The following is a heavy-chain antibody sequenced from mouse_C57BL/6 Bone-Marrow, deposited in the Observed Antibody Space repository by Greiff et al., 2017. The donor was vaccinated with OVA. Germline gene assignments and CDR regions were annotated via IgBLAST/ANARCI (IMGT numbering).Heavy chain of an antibody. J-gene: IGHJ4*01. V-gene: IGHV5-6*01. Sequence: EVQVVESGGDLVKPGGSLKLSCAASGFTFSSYGMSWVRQTPDKRLEWVATISSGGSYTYYPDSVKGRFTISRDYAKNTLYLQMSSLKSEDTAMYYCARLYDYDGYYAMDYWGQGTSVTVSS. CDR2: ISSGGSYT. CDR1: GFTFSSYG. D-gene: IGHD2-4*01. CDR3: ARLYDYDGYYAMDY.